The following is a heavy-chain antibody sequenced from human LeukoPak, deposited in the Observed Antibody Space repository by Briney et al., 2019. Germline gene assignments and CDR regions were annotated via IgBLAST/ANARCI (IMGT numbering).Heavy chain of an antibody. V-gene: IGHV3-23*01. J-gene: IGHJ4*02. CDR3: AKDQGDSSGWYEY. CDR2: ISGSGGST. Sequence: GGSLRLSCAASGFTFSSYAMTWVRQGPGKGLEWVSAISGSGGSTYYADSVKGRFTISRDNSKNTLYMQMNSLRAEDTAVYYCAKDQGDSSGWYEYWGQGTLVTVSS. CDR1: GFTFSSYA. D-gene: IGHD6-19*01.